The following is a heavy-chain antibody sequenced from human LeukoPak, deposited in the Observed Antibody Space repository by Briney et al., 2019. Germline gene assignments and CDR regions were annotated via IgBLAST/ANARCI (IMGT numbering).Heavy chain of an antibody. D-gene: IGHD3-10*01. CDR1: GFTFTSYA. CDR3: ATFYSTFGDPPY. J-gene: IGHJ4*02. CDR2: ISGSGTGT. V-gene: IGHV3-23*01. Sequence: TGGSLRLSCAASGFTFTSYAMSWVRQAPGKGLEWVSGISGSGTGTFYADSVKGRFTISRDNSRNTLYMQMNSLRDEDTAVYYCATFYSTFGDPPYWGQGTLVTVSS.